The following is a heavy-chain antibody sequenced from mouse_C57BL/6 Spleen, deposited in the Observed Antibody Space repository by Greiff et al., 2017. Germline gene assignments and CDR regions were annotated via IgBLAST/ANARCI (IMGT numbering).Heavy chain of an antibody. Sequence: EVHLVESEGGLVQPGSSMKLSCTASGFTFSDYYMAWVRQVPEKGLEWVANINYDGSSTYYLDSLKSRFIISRDNAENILDLQMSSLKSEDTATYYCARGGITTVVDYFDDWGQGTTLTVSS. CDR1: GFTFSDYY. CDR3: ARGGITTVVDYFDD. J-gene: IGHJ2*01. D-gene: IGHD1-1*01. CDR2: INYDGSST. V-gene: IGHV5-16*01.